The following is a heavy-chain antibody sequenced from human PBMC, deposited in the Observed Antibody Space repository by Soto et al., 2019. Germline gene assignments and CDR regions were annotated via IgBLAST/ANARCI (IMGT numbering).Heavy chain of an antibody. CDR3: SQSSTGMGNCCDAFSYCFED. D-gene: IGHD1-1*01. CDR1: GFSLHTSGAA. CDR2: IYWDDDK. Sequence: QITLKESGPALVKPTQTLTLTCTFSGFSLHTSGAAVAWIRQPPEKALECLALIYWDDDKRFRPSLKSRLSITNHASKSLGILTRCSRDPLDAVTYVCSQSSTGMGNCCDAFSYCFEDWGQGTLVTVSS. V-gene: IGHV2-5*02. J-gene: IGHJ4*02.